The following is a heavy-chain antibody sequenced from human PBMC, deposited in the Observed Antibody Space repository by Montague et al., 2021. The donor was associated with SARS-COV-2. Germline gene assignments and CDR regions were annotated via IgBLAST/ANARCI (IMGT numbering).Heavy chain of an antibody. D-gene: IGHD3-10*01. CDR3: ARLESTRGVIIRGAFHI. V-gene: IGHV4-39*01. CDR2: IYYSGSA. CDR1: GDSINNSRYY. J-gene: IGHJ3*02. Sequence: SETLSLTCSVSGDSINNSRYYWGWIRQPPGKGLEWIGTIYYSGSAYYXXXLKSRVTISVDTSKDQFSLKLNSVTVTDTAVYYCARLESTRGVIIRGAFHIWGQGTKVTVSS.